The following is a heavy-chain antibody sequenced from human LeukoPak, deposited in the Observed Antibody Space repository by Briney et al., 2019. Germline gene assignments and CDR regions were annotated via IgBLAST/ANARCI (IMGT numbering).Heavy chain of an antibody. CDR3: TRYGGGFDY. J-gene: IGHJ4*02. Sequence: GESLKISCKGSGYSFSTYWIRWVRQMPGTGLEWMGRIDPSGSYTEYSPSFQGHVTISADKSISLGYLQWRSLKASYTATYFCTRYGGGFDYWGQGTQVTVSS. V-gene: IGHV5-10-1*01. D-gene: IGHD4-23*01. CDR2: IDPSGSYT. CDR1: GYSFSTYW.